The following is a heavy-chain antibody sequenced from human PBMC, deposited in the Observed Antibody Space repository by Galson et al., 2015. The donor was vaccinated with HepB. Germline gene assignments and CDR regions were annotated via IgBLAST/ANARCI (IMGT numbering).Heavy chain of an antibody. V-gene: IGHV3-21*01. J-gene: IGHJ4*02. Sequence: SLRLSCAASGFRLSSYSMHWVRQAPGKGLEWVSSIHSSGFYKYYAGSVKGRFTISRDNARNSLYLQMSSLRVEDTAVYYCARENGRQLPLDYWGQGTLVTVSS. CDR1: GFRLSSYS. D-gene: IGHD2-2*01. CDR3: ARENGRQLPLDY. CDR2: IHSSGFYK.